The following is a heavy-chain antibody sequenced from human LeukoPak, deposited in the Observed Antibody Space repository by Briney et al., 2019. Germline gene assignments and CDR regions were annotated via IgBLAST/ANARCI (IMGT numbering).Heavy chain of an antibody. Sequence: HAGGSLRLSCAASGFTVSTNYMTWVRQAPGKGLEWVSVIYSGGSTYYADSVKGRFTISRDNSKNTLYLQMNSLRAEDTAVYYCARYFSGWSWGYWGQGTLVTVSS. J-gene: IGHJ4*02. D-gene: IGHD6-19*01. CDR3: ARYFSGWSWGY. CDR1: GFTVSTNY. V-gene: IGHV3-53*01. CDR2: IYSGGST.